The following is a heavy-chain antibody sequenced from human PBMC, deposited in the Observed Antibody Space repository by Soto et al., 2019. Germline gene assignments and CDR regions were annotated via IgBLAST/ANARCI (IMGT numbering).Heavy chain of an antibody. CDR1: GFIFTSFG. J-gene: IGHJ5*02. CDR3: AKDRAEMATVAPWFDP. CDR2: ISYDGSDE. V-gene: IGHV3-30*18. Sequence: QVQLVESGGGVVHPGGSLRLSCAASGFIFTSFGMHWVRQAPGKGLEWVTVISYDGSDENYADSVKGRFSISRDKSKNTLYLQMNNLRVEDTAVYYCAKDRAEMATVAPWFDPWGQGTLVTVSS. D-gene: IGHD4-4*01.